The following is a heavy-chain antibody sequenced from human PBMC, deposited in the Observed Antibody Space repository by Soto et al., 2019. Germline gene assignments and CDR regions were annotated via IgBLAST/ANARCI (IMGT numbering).Heavy chain of an antibody. CDR1: GFTFSSYW. V-gene: IGHV3-74*01. J-gene: IGHJ4*02. Sequence: EVQLVESGGGLVQPGGSLRLSCAASGFTFSSYWMHWVRQAPGKGLVWISRINTDGSSTSYVDSVQGRFTISRDNGKNTLFLKMNSLRGEDSAVYYCARRGSDVTRELHYWGQGTLVTVSP. CDR3: ARRGSDVTRELHY. D-gene: IGHD2-21*02. CDR2: INTDGSST.